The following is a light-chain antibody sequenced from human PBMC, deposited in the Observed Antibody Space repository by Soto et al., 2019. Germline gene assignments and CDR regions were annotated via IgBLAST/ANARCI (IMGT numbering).Light chain of an antibody. CDR3: QQHDYWPPA. Sequence: ETVTTQSPATLSVSPGERATLSCRASQSVSSNLAWYQQKFGQAPRLLIYGASTRATDIPARFSGTGSGTEFTLTISSLQSEDFAVYYCQQHDYWPPAFGPGTKVDI. CDR1: QSVSSN. V-gene: IGKV3-15*01. CDR2: GAS. J-gene: IGKJ3*01.